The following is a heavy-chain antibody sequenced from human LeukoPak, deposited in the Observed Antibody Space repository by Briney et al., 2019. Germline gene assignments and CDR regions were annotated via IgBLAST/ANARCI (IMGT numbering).Heavy chain of an antibody. CDR3: ARAPLGIVGATKPNFDY. Sequence: ASAKVSCKASGYTFTGYYMHWVRQAPGQGLEWMGWINPNSGGTNYAQKFQGRVTMTRDTSISTAYMELSRLRSDDTAVYYCARAPLGIVGATKPNFDYWGQGTLVTVSS. J-gene: IGHJ4*02. D-gene: IGHD1-26*01. V-gene: IGHV1-2*02. CDR2: INPNSGGT. CDR1: GYTFTGYY.